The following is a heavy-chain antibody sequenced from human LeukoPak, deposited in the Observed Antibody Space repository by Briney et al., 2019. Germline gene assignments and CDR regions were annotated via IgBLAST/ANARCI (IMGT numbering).Heavy chain of an antibody. CDR3: ARDKIVGATYFDY. J-gene: IGHJ4*02. V-gene: IGHV3-7*01. Sequence: PGGSLRLSCAASGFTFSSYWMSWVRQAPGKGLEGVANIKQDGSEKYYVDSVKGRFTISRVNAKNSLYLQMNSLRAEDTAVYYCARDKIVGATYFDYWGQGTLVTVSS. CDR2: IKQDGSEK. D-gene: IGHD1-26*01. CDR1: GFTFSSYW.